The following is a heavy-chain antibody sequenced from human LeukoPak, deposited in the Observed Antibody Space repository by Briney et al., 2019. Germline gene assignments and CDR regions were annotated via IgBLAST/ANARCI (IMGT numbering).Heavy chain of an antibody. CDR1: GGSISSYY. J-gene: IGHJ4*02. Sequence: SETLSLTCTVSGGSISSYYWSWIRQPPGKGLEWIGYIYYSGSTNYNPSLKSRVTISVDTSKNQFSLKLSSVTAADTAVYYCAGSVDYYDSSGFRFDYWGQGTLVTVSS. D-gene: IGHD3-22*01. CDR2: IYYSGST. V-gene: IGHV4-59*08. CDR3: AGSVDYYDSSGFRFDY.